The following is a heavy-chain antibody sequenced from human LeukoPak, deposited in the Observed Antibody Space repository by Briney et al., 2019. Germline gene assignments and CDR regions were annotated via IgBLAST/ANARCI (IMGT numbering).Heavy chain of an antibody. D-gene: IGHD1-26*01. Sequence: GGSLRLSCAASGFTFSNYEMTWVRQAPGKGLEWVSAISGSGGSTYYADSVKGRFTISRDNSKNTLYLQMNSLRAEDTAVYYCAKVGATARREYFDYWGQGTLVTVSS. J-gene: IGHJ4*02. CDR1: GFTFSNYE. V-gene: IGHV3-23*01. CDR3: AKVGATARREYFDY. CDR2: ISGSGGST.